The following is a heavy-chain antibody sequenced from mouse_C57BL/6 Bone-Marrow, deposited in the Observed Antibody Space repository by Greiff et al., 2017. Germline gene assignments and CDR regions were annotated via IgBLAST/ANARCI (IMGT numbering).Heavy chain of an antibody. V-gene: IGHV5-6*01. CDR3: ARRVFYYGSRGYFDV. D-gene: IGHD1-1*01. CDR1: GFTFSSYG. CDR2: LSSGGSYT. J-gene: IGHJ1*03. Sequence: EVKVVESGGDLVKPGGSLKLSCAASGFTFSSYGMSWVRQTPDKRLEWVATLSSGGSYTYYPDSVKGRFTISRDNAKNTLYLKMSSLKSEDTAMYYCARRVFYYGSRGYFDVWGTGTTVTVSS.